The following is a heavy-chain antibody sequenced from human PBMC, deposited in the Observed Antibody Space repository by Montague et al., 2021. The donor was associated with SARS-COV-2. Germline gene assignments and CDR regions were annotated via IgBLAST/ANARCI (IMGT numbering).Heavy chain of an antibody. Sequence: PALVKPTQTLTLTCTFSGFSLSTSGVGVGWIRQPPGKALEWLALIYRDDDKRYSPSLKSRLTITKDTSKNQVVLTMTNMDPVDTATYYCAHSRYYYYDSSGYRVYYFDYWGQGTLVIVSS. CDR2: IYRDDDK. J-gene: IGHJ4*02. CDR1: GFSLSTSGVG. V-gene: IGHV2-5*02. D-gene: IGHD3-22*01. CDR3: AHSRYYYYDSSGYRVYYFDY.